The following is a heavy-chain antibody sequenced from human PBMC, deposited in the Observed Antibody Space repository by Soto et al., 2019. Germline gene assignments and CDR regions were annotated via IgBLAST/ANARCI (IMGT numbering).Heavy chain of an antibody. Sequence: QVQLVQSGAEVKKPGSSVKVSCKASGGTFSSYAISWVRQAPGQGLEWMGGIIPIFGTANYAQKFQGRVRITEDDATSTPYMELSGLRSEDTAVYYCACRRLSGCSRFYYFDYWGQGTLVTVSS. CDR3: ACRRLSGCSRFYYFDY. J-gene: IGHJ4*02. CDR1: GGTFSSYA. V-gene: IGHV1-69*12. D-gene: IGHD5-18*01. CDR2: IIPIFGTA.